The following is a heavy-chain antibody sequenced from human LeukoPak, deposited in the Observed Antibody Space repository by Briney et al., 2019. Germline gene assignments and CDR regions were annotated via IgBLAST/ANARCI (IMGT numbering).Heavy chain of an antibody. Sequence: ASVKVSCKASGYTFTSYDINWVRQATGQGLEWMGWMNPNSGNTGYAQKFQGRVTMTRNTSISTAYMELSSLRSEDTAVYYCARSYDSSGWWYYWGQGTLVTVSS. CDR2: MNPNSGNT. J-gene: IGHJ4*02. V-gene: IGHV1-8*01. CDR3: ARSYDSSGWWYY. CDR1: GYTFTSYD. D-gene: IGHD3-22*01.